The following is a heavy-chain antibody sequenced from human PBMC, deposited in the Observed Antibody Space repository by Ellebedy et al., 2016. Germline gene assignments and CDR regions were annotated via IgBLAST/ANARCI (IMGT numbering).Heavy chain of an antibody. Sequence: GGSLRLXXAASGFTFSSYGMHWVRQAPGKGLEWVAVISYDGSNKYYADSVKGRFTISRDNSKNTLYLQMNSLRAEDTAVYYCARDHQVEPTYYYYYYGMDVWGQGTTVTVSS. CDR2: ISYDGSNK. CDR1: GFTFSSYG. V-gene: IGHV3-30*03. D-gene: IGHD1-14*01. J-gene: IGHJ6*02. CDR3: ARDHQVEPTYYYYYYGMDV.